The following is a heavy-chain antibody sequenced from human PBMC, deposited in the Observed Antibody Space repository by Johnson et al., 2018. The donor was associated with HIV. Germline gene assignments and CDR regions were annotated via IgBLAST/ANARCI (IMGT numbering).Heavy chain of an antibody. D-gene: IGHD3-10*01. Sequence: VQLVESGGGVVRPGGSLRLSCAASGFSFDDYGMSWVRQAPGKGLEWVSGINWNGGSKGYADSVKGRFTFSRDNAKNSLYLQMNSLRAEDTAVYDCAREQATLWFRASGAAFDIWGQGTTVTVSS. V-gene: IGHV3-20*01. J-gene: IGHJ3*02. CDR2: INWNGGSK. CDR3: AREQATLWFRASGAAFDI. CDR1: GFSFDDYG.